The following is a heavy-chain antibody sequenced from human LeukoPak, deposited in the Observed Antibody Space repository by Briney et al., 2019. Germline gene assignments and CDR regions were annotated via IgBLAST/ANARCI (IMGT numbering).Heavy chain of an antibody. D-gene: IGHD4-23*01. CDR3: ASRNSLFI. V-gene: IGHV3-30*04. CDR2: ISYDGSNE. CDR1: GFTFSSYV. J-gene: IGHJ4*02. Sequence: GGSLRLSCAASGFTFSSYVMHWVRQAPGKGLEWVAIISYDGSNEYYADSVKGRFTISRDNSKNTLYLQMNSLRAEDTAVYYCASRNSLFIWGQGTLVTVSS.